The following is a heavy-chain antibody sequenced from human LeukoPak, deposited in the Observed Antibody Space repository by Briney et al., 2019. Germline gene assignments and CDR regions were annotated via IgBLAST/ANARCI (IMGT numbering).Heavy chain of an antibody. CDR3: ARVADFVDYYYYMDV. Sequence: SETLSLTCTLSSGSLSSSYWSWIRQPAGKGLEWIGRVYTSGSTNYNPSLKSRVAMSVDTSKNQFSLDLTSVTAADTAVYYCARVADFVDYYYYMDVWGKGTTVTVSS. CDR1: SGSLSSSY. J-gene: IGHJ6*03. CDR2: VYTSGST. V-gene: IGHV4-4*07. D-gene: IGHD3-16*01.